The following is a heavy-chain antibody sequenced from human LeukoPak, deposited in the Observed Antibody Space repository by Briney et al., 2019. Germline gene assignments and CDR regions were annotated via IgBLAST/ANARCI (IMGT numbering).Heavy chain of an antibody. CDR2: VNRDGSRT. Sequence: PGGSLRLSCSASGFTVSSYWMHWVRQVPGKGLVWVSRVNRDGSRTSQADSVKGRFTISRDNAKNTLYLQMNSLRAEDTAVYYCARDQTFVGGIDCWGQGTLVTVSS. CDR3: ARDQTFVGGIDC. J-gene: IGHJ4*02. CDR1: GFTVSSYW. D-gene: IGHD3-16*01. V-gene: IGHV3-74*01.